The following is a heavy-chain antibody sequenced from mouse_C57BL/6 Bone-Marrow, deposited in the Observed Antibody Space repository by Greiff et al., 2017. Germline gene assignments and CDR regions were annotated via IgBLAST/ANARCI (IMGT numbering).Heavy chain of an antibody. V-gene: IGHV1-50*01. CDR2: IDPSDSYT. Sequence: QVQLKESGAELVKPGASVKLSCKASGYTFPSYWMQWVKQRPGPGLEWIGGIDPSDSYTTSNQKFKGKATLTVDTSSSTAYMQLSSLTSADSAVYYWAREVYDVYYFGYVDVWGTGTTVTVSS. CDR1: GYTFPSYW. J-gene: IGHJ1*03. D-gene: IGHD2-3*01. CDR3: AREVYDVYYFGYVDV.